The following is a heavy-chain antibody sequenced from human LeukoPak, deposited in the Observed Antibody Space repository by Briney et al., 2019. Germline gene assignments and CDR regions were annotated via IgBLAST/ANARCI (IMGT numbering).Heavy chain of an antibody. Sequence: GASVKVSCKASGGTFSSYAISWVRQAPGQGLEWMGGIIPIFGTANYAQKFQGRVTITADESTSTAYMELSSLRSEDTAVYYCAREGGTNLDWFDPWGQGTLVTVSS. V-gene: IGHV1-69*13. J-gene: IGHJ5*02. CDR3: AREGGTNLDWFDP. CDR1: GGTFSSYA. CDR2: IIPIFGTA. D-gene: IGHD1-7*01.